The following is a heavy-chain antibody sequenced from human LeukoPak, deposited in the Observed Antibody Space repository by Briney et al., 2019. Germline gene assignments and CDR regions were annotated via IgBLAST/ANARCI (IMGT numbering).Heavy chain of an antibody. Sequence: GGSLRLSCAASGFTLSTHWMHWVRQAPGKGLVWVSRINGDGTTTSCADSVKGRFTISRVNAKSTLYLEMDSLRAEDTAIYYCARRWYTGTYYYFDLWGQGTLVTVSS. CDR1: GFTLSTHW. CDR2: INGDGTTT. V-gene: IGHV3-74*01. J-gene: IGHJ4*02. D-gene: IGHD1-26*01. CDR3: ARRWYTGTYYYFDL.